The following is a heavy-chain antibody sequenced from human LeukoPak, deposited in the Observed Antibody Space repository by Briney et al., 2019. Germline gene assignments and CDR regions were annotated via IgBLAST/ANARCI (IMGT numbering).Heavy chain of an antibody. CDR3: ARGRGYSGSGGFY. CDR1: GGSFSGYY. CDR2: INHSGST. V-gene: IGHV4-34*01. Sequence: SETLSLTCAVYGGSFSGYYWSWIRQPPGKGLEWIGEINHSGSTNYNPSLKSRVTISVDTSKNQFSLKLSSVTAADTTLYYCARGRGYSGSGGFYWGQGTLVTVSS. D-gene: IGHD5-12*01. J-gene: IGHJ4*02.